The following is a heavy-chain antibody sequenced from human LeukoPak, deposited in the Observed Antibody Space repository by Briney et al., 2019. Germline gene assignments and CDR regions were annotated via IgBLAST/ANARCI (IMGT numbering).Heavy chain of an antibody. CDR2: ISSSSSYI. V-gene: IGHV3-21*03. Sequence: GGSLRLSCAASGFTFSSYSMNWVRQAPGKGLEWVSSISSSSSYIYYADSVKGRFTISRDNAKNTLFLQMNSLKTEGTAVYYCTTVSSTVVTLHYYYYYMDVWGKGTTVTVSS. J-gene: IGHJ6*03. CDR1: GFTFSSYS. D-gene: IGHD4-23*01. CDR3: TTVSSTVVTLHYYYYYMDV.